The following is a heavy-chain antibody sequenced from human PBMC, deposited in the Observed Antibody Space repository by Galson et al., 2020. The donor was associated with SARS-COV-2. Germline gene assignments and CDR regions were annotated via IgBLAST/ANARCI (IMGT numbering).Heavy chain of an antibody. V-gene: IGHV4-39*01. Sequence: SETLSLTCTVSGGSISSSSYYWGWIRQPPGKGLEWIGSISYSGSTYYNPSLKSRVTISVDTSKNQFSLKLSSVTAADTAVYYCARALYYYDSSGYPHLDAFDIWGQGTMVTVSS. CDR3: ARALYYYDSSGYPHLDAFDI. CDR1: GGSISSSSYY. CDR2: ISYSGST. D-gene: IGHD3-22*01. J-gene: IGHJ3*02.